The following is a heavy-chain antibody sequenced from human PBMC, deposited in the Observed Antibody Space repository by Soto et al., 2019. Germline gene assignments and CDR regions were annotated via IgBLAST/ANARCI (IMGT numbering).Heavy chain of an antibody. J-gene: IGHJ4*02. CDR1: GYTFSGFY. CDR3: ASAAVTGTAGLDF. CDR2: INPNSGGT. Sequence: ASVKVSCKASGYTFSGFYMHWVRQAPGQGLEWMGWINPNSGGTKSAEKFQGRVTMTRDTSISTAYMEPSRLTSDDTAVYYCASAAVTGTAGLDFCGQGNQVTVSS. V-gene: IGHV1-2*02. D-gene: IGHD6-19*01.